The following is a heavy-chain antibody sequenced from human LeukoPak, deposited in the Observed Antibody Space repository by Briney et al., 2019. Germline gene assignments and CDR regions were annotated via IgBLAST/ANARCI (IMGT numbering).Heavy chain of an antibody. CDR1: GYTFTSYG. CDR3: ARLPGLYYDIMPTRINFDY. D-gene: IGHD3-9*01. Sequence: GASVKVSCKASGYTFTSYGISWVRQAPGQGLEWMGWISAYNGSTNYAQKLQSRVTMTTDTSTSTAYMELRSLRSDDTAVYYCARLPGLYYDIMPTRINFDYWGQGTLVTVSS. V-gene: IGHV1-18*01. J-gene: IGHJ4*02. CDR2: ISAYNGST.